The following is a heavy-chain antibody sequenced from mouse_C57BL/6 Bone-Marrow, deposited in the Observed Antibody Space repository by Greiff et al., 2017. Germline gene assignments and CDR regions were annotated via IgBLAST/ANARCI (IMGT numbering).Heavy chain of an antibody. J-gene: IGHJ3*01. CDR3: ARDDYEAWFAY. Sequence: EVHLVESGGGLVKPGGSLKLSCAASGFTFSDYGMHWVRQAPEKGLEWVAYISSGSSTIYYADTVKGRFTISSDNAKTTLFLQMTSLRSEDPAMYYCARDDYEAWFAYWGQGTLVTVSA. V-gene: IGHV5-17*01. CDR1: GFTFSDYG. D-gene: IGHD2-4*01. CDR2: ISSGSSTI.